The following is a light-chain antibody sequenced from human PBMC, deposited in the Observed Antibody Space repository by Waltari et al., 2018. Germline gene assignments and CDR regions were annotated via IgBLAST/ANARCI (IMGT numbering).Light chain of an antibody. CDR3: ASWDDSLNGHWV. CDR2: RND. V-gene: IGLV1-44*01. J-gene: IGLJ2*01. CDR1: YSNIGNNI. Sequence: QSVLTQPPSASGTPGQRVTISCSGTYSNIGNNIVNWYQQLPGKAPKLLIYRNDRMPSGVPVRFSGSKSGSSASLDIDGLHSEDEADYYCASWDDSLNGHWVFGGGTKVTVL.